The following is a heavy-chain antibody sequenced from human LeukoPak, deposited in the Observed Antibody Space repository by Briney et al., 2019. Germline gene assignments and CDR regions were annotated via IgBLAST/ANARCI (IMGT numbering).Heavy chain of an antibody. Sequence: GASVKVSCKASGYTFTSYAMNWVRQAPGQGLEWMGWINTNTGNPTYAQGFTGRFVFSLDTSVSTAYLQISSLKAEDTAVYYCARDLSITIFGVATFDHWGQGTLVTVSS. CDR3: ARDLSITIFGVATFDH. J-gene: IGHJ4*02. D-gene: IGHD3-3*01. CDR1: GYTFTSYA. V-gene: IGHV7-4-1*02. CDR2: INTNTGNP.